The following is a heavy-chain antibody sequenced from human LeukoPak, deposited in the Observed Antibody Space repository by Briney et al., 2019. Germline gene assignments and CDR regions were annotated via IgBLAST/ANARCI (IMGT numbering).Heavy chain of an antibody. V-gene: IGHV4-34*01. Sequence: PSETLSLTCAVYGGSFSGYYWSWIRQPPGKGLEWIGEINYSGSTNYNPSLKSRVTISVDTSKNQFSLKLSSVTAADTAVYYCARVLQWLGRFRKFDYWGQGTLVTVSS. CDR2: INYSGST. D-gene: IGHD6-19*01. CDR3: ARVLQWLGRFRKFDY. CDR1: GGSFSGYY. J-gene: IGHJ4*02.